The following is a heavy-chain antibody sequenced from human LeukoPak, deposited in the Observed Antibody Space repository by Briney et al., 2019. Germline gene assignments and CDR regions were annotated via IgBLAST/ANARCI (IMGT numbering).Heavy chain of an antibody. CDR1: GLTFSSYA. D-gene: IGHD2-21*02. CDR2: ISYDGSNK. V-gene: IGHV3-30-3*01. CDR3: ARDSLAYCGGDCYSFPGDY. Sequence: HPGGSLRLSCAASGLTFSSYAMHWVRQAPGKGLEWVAVISYDGSNKYYADSVKGRFTISRDNSKNTLYLQMNSLRAEDTAVYYCARDSLAYCGGDCYSFPGDYWGQGTLVTVSP. J-gene: IGHJ4*02.